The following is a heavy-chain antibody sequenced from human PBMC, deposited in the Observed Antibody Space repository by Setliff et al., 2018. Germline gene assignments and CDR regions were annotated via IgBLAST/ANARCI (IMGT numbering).Heavy chain of an antibody. V-gene: IGHV4-59*12. CDR2: IYYRGNT. CDR1: NGSLTNFY. Sequence: LETLSLTCSLSNGSLTNFYWAWIRQTPGKGLEWIGYIYYRGNTNYNPSLRGRVTISVDTSTNQFSLRMTSVSAADTAVYYCAKEHVVISFVTNTHHHYGMDVWGQGATVTVSS. CDR3: AKEHVVISFVTNTHHHYGMDV. D-gene: IGHD2-8*01. J-gene: IGHJ6*02.